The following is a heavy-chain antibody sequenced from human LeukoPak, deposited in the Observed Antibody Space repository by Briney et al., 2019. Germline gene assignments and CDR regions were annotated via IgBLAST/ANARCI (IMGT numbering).Heavy chain of an antibody. CDR3: ARDTVTAAEGYYYYGMDV. CDR2: IYYSGST. V-gene: IGHV4-61*01. D-gene: IGHD4-11*01. J-gene: IGHJ6*04. CDR1: GGSVSSGSYY. Sequence: SETLSLTCTVSGGSVSSGSYYWSWIRQPPGKGLEWIGYIYYSGSTNYNPSLKSRVTISVDTSKNQFSLKLSSVTAADTAVYYCARDTVTAAEGYYYYGMDVWGKGTTVTVSP.